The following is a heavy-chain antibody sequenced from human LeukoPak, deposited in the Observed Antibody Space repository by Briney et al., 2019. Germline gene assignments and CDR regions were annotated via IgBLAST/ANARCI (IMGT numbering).Heavy chain of an antibody. Sequence: SGPALVKPTQPLTLTGTFFGFLLSASGMRVNWIRHPPGNALEWLARIDWDDDKFYSTSLKTRFIMPKETTKSQVVLTMTNMDPVDTATYYCARTPLGTIYFDYWGQGTLVTVSS. CDR3: ARTPLGTIYFDY. V-gene: IGHV2-70*04. D-gene: IGHD4/OR15-4a*01. CDR2: IDWDDDK. CDR1: GFLLSASGMR. J-gene: IGHJ4*02.